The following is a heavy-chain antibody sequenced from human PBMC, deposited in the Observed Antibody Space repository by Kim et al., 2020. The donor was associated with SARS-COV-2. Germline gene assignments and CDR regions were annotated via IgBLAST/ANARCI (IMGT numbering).Heavy chain of an antibody. CDR3: AKDPPSGNYWYYFDY. V-gene: IGHV3-23*01. D-gene: IGHD1-26*01. Sequence: DSVKGRFTISRDNSQNTLYLQMNSLRAEDTAVYYCAKDPPSGNYWYYFDYWGQGTLVTVSS. J-gene: IGHJ4*02.